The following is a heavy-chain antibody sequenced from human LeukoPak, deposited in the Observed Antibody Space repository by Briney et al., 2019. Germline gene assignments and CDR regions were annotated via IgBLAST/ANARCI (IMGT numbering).Heavy chain of an antibody. J-gene: IGHJ4*02. CDR1: GGSISSYY. CDR3: ARDPGTAAAYFDY. CDR2: IYYSGST. Sequence: PSETLSLTCTVSGGSISSYYWSWIRQPPGKGLEWIGYIYYSGSTNYNPSLKSRVTISVDTSKNQFSLKLSSVTAADTAVYYCARDPGTAAAYFDYWGQGTLVTVSS. D-gene: IGHD6-13*01. V-gene: IGHV4-59*01.